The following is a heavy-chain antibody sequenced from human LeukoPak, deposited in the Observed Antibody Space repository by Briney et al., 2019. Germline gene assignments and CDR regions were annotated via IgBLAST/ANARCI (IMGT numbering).Heavy chain of an antibody. CDR1: GFTFSSYA. Sequence: GGSLRLSCAASGFTFSSYAMSWVRQAPGKELEWVSAISGSGGSTYYADSVKGRFTISRDNSKNTLYLQMNNLRAGDTAMYYCAKDRYIGYSDYWGQGTLVTVSS. V-gene: IGHV3-23*01. CDR3: AKDRYIGYSDY. D-gene: IGHD3-9*01. CDR2: ISGSGGST. J-gene: IGHJ4*02.